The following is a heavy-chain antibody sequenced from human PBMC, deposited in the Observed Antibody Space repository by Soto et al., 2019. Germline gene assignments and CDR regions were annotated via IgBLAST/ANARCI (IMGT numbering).Heavy chain of an antibody. CDR3: ARDSQRTGGSYSDYYYYYGMDV. J-gene: IGHJ6*02. D-gene: IGHD1-26*01. Sequence: QVQLVQSGAEVKKPGASVKVSCKASGYTFTSYGISWVRQAPGQGLEWMGWISAYNGNTNYAQKLQGRVTMTTDTSTSTAYMELRSLRSDDTAVYCCARDSQRTGGSYSDYYYYYGMDVWGQGTTVTVSS. V-gene: IGHV1-18*01. CDR1: GYTFTSYG. CDR2: ISAYNGNT.